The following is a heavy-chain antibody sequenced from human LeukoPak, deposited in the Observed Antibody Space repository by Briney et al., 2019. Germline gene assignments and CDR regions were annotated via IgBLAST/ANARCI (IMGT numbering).Heavy chain of an antibody. CDR1: GFTFSSYA. J-gene: IGHJ3*01. Sequence: GGSLRLSCAASGFTFSSYAMSWVRQAPGKGLEWVSAISGSGGSTYYADSVKGRFTISRDNAKNSLYLQMNSLRAEDTVVYYCARAADTSYYYDISGYFEAWGQGTMVTVSS. CDR2: ISGSGGST. V-gene: IGHV3-23*01. D-gene: IGHD3-22*01. CDR3: ARAADTSYYYDISGYFEA.